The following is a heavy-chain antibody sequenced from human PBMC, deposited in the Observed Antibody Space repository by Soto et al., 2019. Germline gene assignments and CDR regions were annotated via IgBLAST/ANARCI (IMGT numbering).Heavy chain of an antibody. V-gene: IGHV4-39*01. D-gene: IGHD3-10*01. CDR1: TDSSSVTNSY. J-gene: IGHJ4*02. CDR3: ARHRIEVVWRGFDF. CDR2: SSYNGGT. Sequence: SETLSLTCTVSTDSSSVTNSYWGWIRQPPGKGLQWIGSSSYNGGTFYNPSLKGRVVISFDTSKKQSSLQVTSVTAADTAVYFCARHRIEVVWRGFDFWGQGSPVTVSS.